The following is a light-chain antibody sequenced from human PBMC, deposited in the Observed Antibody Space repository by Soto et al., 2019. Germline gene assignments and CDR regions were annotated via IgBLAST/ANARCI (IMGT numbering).Light chain of an antibody. J-gene: IGKJ4*01. V-gene: IGKV3-20*01. CDR2: GAS. Sequence: EIVLTQSPGTLSLSPGDRATLCCRASQSIGSSYLAWYQQKPGQAPRLLIHGASSRATGIPDRFSGGGSGTDFTLTISRLEPEDFAVYYCQQYDNSPLTFGGGTKVEIK. CDR1: QSIGSSY. CDR3: QQYDNSPLT.